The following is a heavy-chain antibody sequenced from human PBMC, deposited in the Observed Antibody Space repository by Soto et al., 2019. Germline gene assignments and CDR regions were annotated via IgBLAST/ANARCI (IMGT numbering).Heavy chain of an antibody. CDR3: AKPLDGDYNWFDP. D-gene: IGHD4-17*01. V-gene: IGHV3-53*05. Sequence: SGFTVSTSYMTWARQAPGKGLQWVSVIYRDGATHYADSVKGRFTISRDNSKNTLYLQMNSLRAEDTAVYYCAKPLDGDYNWFDPWGQGTLVTVSS. CDR2: IYRDGAT. CDR1: GFTVSTSY. J-gene: IGHJ5*02.